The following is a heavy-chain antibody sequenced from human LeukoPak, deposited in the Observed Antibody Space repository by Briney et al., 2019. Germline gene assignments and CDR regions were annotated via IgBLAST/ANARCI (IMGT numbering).Heavy chain of an antibody. D-gene: IGHD5-18*01. Sequence: PSETLSLTCTVSGGSISSGSYYWSWIRQPAGKGLEWIGRIYTSGSTNYNPSLKSRVTISVDTSKNQFSLKLSSVTAADTAVYYCARVSSWSIQLWPRSEYYFDYWGQGTLVTVSS. CDR2: IYTSGST. V-gene: IGHV4-61*02. CDR3: ARVSSWSIQLWPRSEYYFDY. CDR1: GGSISSGSYY. J-gene: IGHJ4*02.